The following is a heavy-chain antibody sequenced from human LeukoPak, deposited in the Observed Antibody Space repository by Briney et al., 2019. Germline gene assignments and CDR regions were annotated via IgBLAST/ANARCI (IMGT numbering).Heavy chain of an antibody. V-gene: IGHV3-30*03. CDR2: ISDDGTNK. Sequence: GGSLRLSCAASGFIFSNYVIHWVRQAPGKGLEWIAVISDDGTNKNYADSVKGRFTISRDDSKNTVYLQMNSLRAEDTAVYYCARGSWLPLPDFWGQGTLVTVSS. J-gene: IGHJ4*02. D-gene: IGHD5-24*01. CDR1: GFIFSNYV. CDR3: ARGSWLPLPDF.